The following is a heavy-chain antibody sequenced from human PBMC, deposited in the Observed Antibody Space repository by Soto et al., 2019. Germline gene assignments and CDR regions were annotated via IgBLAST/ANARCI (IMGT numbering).Heavy chain of an antibody. CDR1: GFTFSSYG. J-gene: IGHJ6*02. V-gene: IGHV3-30*18. CDR3: AKDTAMVRGVSIYYYGMDV. CDR2: ISYDGSNK. D-gene: IGHD3-10*01. Sequence: QVQLVESGGGVVQPGRSLRLSCAASGFTFSSYGMHWVRQAPGKGLEWVAVISYDGSNKYYADSVKGRFTISRDNSKNTLYLQMNSLGAEDTAVYYCAKDTAMVRGVSIYYYGMDVWGQGTTVTVSS.